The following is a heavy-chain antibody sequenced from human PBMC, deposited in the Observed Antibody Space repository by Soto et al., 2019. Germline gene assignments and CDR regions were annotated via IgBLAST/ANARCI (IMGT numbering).Heavy chain of an antibody. CDR2: ISGSGGST. Sequence: GGSLRLSCAASGFTFSSYAMSWVRQAPGKGLEWVSAISGSGGSTYYADSVKGRFTISRDNSKNTLYLQMNSLRAEDTAVYYCAKPPSTDTSYYYYYGMDGWGQGTTVTVSS. V-gene: IGHV3-23*01. CDR3: AKPPSTDTSYYYYYGMDG. CDR1: GFTFSSYA. J-gene: IGHJ6*02.